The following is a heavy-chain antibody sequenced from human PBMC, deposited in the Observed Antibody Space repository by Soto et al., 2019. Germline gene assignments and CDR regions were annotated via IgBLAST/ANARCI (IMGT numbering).Heavy chain of an antibody. Sequence: QVQLQQWGAGLLKPSETLSLTCAVYGGSFSGYYWSWIRQPPGKGLEWIGEINHSGSTNYNPSLKSRVTISVETSKNKFSLKLSSVTAADTAVYYCARAAGIGLTSPNWFDPWRQGTLFTVSS. D-gene: IGHD1-26*01. CDR1: GGSFSGYY. J-gene: IGHJ5*02. CDR3: ARAAGIGLTSPNWFDP. CDR2: INHSGST. V-gene: IGHV4-34*01.